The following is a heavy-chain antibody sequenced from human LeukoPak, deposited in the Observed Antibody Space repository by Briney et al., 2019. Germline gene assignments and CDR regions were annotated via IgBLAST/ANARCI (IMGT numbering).Heavy chain of an antibody. J-gene: IGHJ4*02. CDR1: GLTFTAYL. CDR2: MSSDGNEM. CDR3: VRESEYYFDHSASFDY. V-gene: IGHV3-30-3*01. Sequence: GRSLRLSCAASGLTFTAYLIHWVRQAPGKGLEWVAVMSSDGNEMFYADSVKGRFTISRDNSKNTLYLQMNSLRAEDTAVYYCVRESEYYFDHSASFDYWRRGTLVTVSS. D-gene: IGHD3-22*01.